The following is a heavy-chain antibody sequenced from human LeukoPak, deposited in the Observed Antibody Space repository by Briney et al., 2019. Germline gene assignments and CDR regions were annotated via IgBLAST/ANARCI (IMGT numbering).Heavy chain of an antibody. J-gene: IGHJ4*02. D-gene: IGHD3-22*01. Sequence: GGSLRLSCAASGFTFSSYAMHWVRQAPGKGLEWVAVISYDGSNKYYADSVKGRFTISRDNSKNTLYLQMNSLRAEDTAVYYCLGSSGYEGEYYFDYWGQGTLVTVSS. CDR1: GFTFSSYA. CDR3: LGSSGYEGEYYFDY. V-gene: IGHV3-30*04. CDR2: ISYDGSNK.